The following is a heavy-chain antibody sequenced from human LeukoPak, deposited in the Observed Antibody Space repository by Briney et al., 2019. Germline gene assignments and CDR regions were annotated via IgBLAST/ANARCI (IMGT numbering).Heavy chain of an antibody. J-gene: IGHJ3*02. CDR2: INPNSGGT. CDR3: ARASWFGELSDAFDI. Sequence: ASVKVSCKASDYTFTSYGISWVRQAPGQGLEWMGWINPNSGGTNYAQKFQGRVTMTRDTSITTAYMELSRLRSDDTAVYYCARASWFGELSDAFDIWGQGTMVTVSS. CDR1: DYTFTSYG. D-gene: IGHD3-10*01. V-gene: IGHV1-2*02.